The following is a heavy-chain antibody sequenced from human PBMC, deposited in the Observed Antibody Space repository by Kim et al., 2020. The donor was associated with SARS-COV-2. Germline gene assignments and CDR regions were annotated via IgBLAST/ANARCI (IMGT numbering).Heavy chain of an antibody. CDR1: GGSFSGYY. V-gene: IGHV4-34*01. J-gene: IGHJ1*01. D-gene: IGHD3-22*01. CDR2: INHSGST. Sequence: SETLSLTCAVYGGSFSGYYWSWIRQPPGKGLEWIGEINHSGSTNYNPSLKSRVTISVDTSKNQFSLKLSSVTAADTAVYYCARDVKYYYDSSGYYYEYFQHWGQGTLVTVSS. CDR3: ARDVKYYYDSSGYYYEYFQH.